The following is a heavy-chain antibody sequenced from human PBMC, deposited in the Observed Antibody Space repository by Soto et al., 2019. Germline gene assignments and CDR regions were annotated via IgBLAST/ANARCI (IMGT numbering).Heavy chain of an antibody. CDR3: ARFCSSSLCYAAFDY. D-gene: IGHD2-2*01. J-gene: IGHJ4*01. V-gene: IGHV1-3*01. Sequence: QVQLVQSGAEVRKPGASVKVSCKASGYTFTSFAINWVRQAPGHRLEWVGWINAGNGSTTYSQNFQGRVTITRDTSANTASMDVRSLRSEDTAVFYCARFCSSSLCYAAFDYWGHGTLVTVSS. CDR2: INAGNGST. CDR1: GYTFTSFA.